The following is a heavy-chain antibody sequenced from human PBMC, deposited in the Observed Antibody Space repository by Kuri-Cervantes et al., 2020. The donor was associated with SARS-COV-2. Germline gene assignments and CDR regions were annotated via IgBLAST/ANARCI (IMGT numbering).Heavy chain of an antibody. D-gene: IGHD3-3*01. CDR2: INWNGGST. CDR1: GFTFDDYG. J-gene: IGHJ4*02. Sequence: GESLKISCAASGFTFDDYGMSWVRQAPGKGLEWVSGINWNGGSTGYADSVKGRFTISRDNAKNSLYLQMNSLRAEDTALYYCASHPKRFLEWLFDYWGQGALVTVSS. V-gene: IGHV3-20*04. CDR3: ASHPKRFLEWLFDY.